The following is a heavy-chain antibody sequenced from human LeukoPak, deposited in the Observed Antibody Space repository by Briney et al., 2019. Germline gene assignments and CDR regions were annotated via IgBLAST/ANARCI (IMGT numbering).Heavy chain of an antibody. CDR2: ISYDGSNK. CDR3: ARDPYCSGKVYNWFDP. V-gene: IGHV3-30-3*01. J-gene: IGHJ5*02. CDR1: GFTFSSYA. D-gene: IGHD3-10*01. Sequence: PGGSLRLSCAASGFTFSSYAMHWVRQAPGKGLEWVAVISYDGSNKYYADSVKGRFTISRDNSKNTLFLQINSLTAEDTAVYYCARDPYCSGKVYNWFDPWGQGTLVTVSS.